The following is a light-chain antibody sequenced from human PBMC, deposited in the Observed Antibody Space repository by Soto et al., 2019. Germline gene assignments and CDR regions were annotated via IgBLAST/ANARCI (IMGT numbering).Light chain of an antibody. V-gene: IGLV2-23*02. J-gene: IGLJ3*02. CDR2: EVS. CDR3: RSYAGNNTLV. CDR1: SSNVGSYNF. Sequence: QSVLTQPASVSGSLGQSMTISCTGTSSNVGSYNFVSWYRQYPGKAPELIIYEVSQRPSTFFNRFSGSKSGNTASLTVSGLQSDDEADYYCRSYAGNNTLVFAGGTK.